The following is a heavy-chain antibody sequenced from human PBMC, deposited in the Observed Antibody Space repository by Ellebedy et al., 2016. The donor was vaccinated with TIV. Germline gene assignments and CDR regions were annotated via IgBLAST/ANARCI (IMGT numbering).Heavy chain of an antibody. CDR3: ARGDILTSYSPDY. Sequence: SVKVSCXASGGTFSSYAISWVRQAPGQGLEWMGGIIPIFGTANYAQKFQGRVTITADESTSTAYMELSSLRSEDTAVYYCARGDILTSYSPDYWGQGTLVTVSS. J-gene: IGHJ4*02. D-gene: IGHD3-9*01. V-gene: IGHV1-69*13. CDR2: IIPIFGTA. CDR1: GGTFSSYA.